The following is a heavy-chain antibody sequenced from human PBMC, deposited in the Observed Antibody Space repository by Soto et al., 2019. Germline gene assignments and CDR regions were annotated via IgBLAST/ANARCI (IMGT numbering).Heavy chain of an antibody. Sequence: PGGSLRLSCAASGFTFSSYWTSWVRQAPGKGLEWVANIKQDGSEKYYVDSVKGRFTISRDNAKNSLYLQMNSLRAEDTAVYYCARDDGARYYYYYYGMDVWGQGTTVTVSS. CDR1: GFTFSSYW. D-gene: IGHD2-8*01. V-gene: IGHV3-7*03. J-gene: IGHJ6*02. CDR3: ARDDGARYYYYYYGMDV. CDR2: IKQDGSEK.